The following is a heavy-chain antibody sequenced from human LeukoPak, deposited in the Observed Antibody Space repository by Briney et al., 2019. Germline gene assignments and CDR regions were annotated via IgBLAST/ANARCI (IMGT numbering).Heavy chain of an antibody. CDR3: ARSYDSSGYYTH. CDR2: INPNSGGT. J-gene: IGHJ4*02. V-gene: IGHV1-2*02. D-gene: IGHD3-22*01. Sequence: RASVKVSCKASGYTFTGYYMHWVRQAPGQGLEWMGWINPNSGGTNYAQKFQGRVTMTRDTSISTAYMELSRLKSDDTAVYYCARSYDSSGYYTHWGQGTLVTVSS. CDR1: GYTFTGYY.